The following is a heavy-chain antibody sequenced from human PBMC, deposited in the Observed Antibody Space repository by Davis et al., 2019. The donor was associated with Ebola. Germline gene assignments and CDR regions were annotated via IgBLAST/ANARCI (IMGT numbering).Heavy chain of an antibody. CDR3: ARSSVGGLAARPDY. CDR1: GGSISSYY. J-gene: IGHJ4*02. Sequence: PSETLSLTCTVSGGSISSYYWSWIRQPPGKGLEWIGYIYYSGSTNYNPSLKSRVTISVDTSKNQFSLKLSSVTAADTAVYYCARSSVGGLAARPDYWGQGTLVTVSS. CDR2: IYYSGST. V-gene: IGHV4-59*08. D-gene: IGHD6-6*01.